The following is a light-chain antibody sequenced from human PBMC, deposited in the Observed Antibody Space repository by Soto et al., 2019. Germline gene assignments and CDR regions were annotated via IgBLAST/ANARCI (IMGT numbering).Light chain of an antibody. V-gene: IGLV2-23*01. J-gene: IGLJ3*02. CDR1: SSDVGSYNL. Sequence: QSALTQPASVSGSPGQSITISCTGTSSDVGSYNLVSWYQQHPGKAPKLMIYEGSKRPSGVSNRFSGSKAGNTASLTIAGLQAEDEAEYYCCSYAGSSNWVFGGGTKLTVL. CDR2: EGS. CDR3: CSYAGSSNWV.